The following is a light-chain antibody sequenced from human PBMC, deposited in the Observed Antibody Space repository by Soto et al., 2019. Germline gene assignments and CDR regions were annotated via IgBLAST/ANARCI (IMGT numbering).Light chain of an antibody. CDR3: AAWDDSLKGWV. Sequence: QSVLTQPPSASGTPGQRVTISCSGSSSNIGSDHVNWYQQVPGTAPKLLIYANNQRPSGVPDRFSVSKSGTSASLAIGGLQSEDEADYYCAAWDDSLKGWVFGGGTKVTVL. CDR1: SSNIGSDH. V-gene: IGLV1-44*01. J-gene: IGLJ3*02. CDR2: ANN.